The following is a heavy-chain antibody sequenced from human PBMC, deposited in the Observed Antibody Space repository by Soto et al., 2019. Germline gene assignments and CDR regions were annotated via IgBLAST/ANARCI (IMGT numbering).Heavy chain of an antibody. J-gene: IGHJ5*02. CDR3: AKGGSAALIAPSGRDNWFDP. D-gene: IGHD6-13*01. CDR1: GFAFDDYV. CDR2: ITWNGGTI. Sequence: PGGSLRLSCAASGFAFDDYVMQWVRQPPGRGLEWVSGITWNGGTIRYVDSVKGRFTISRDNAENSLYLQMNSLRPEDTAVYYCAKGGSAALIAPSGRDNWFDPWGQGTQVTVSS. V-gene: IGHV3-9*01.